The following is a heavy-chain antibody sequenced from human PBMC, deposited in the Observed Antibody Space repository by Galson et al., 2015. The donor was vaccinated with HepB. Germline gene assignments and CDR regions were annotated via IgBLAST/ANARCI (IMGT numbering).Heavy chain of an antibody. V-gene: IGHV1-18*01. D-gene: IGHD5-12*01. Sequence: SVKVSCKASGYTFTNYGISWVRRAPGQGLEWLGWISAYNGDTNYAQKLQGRVTMTTDTSTTTAYMELRSLRSDDTAVYYCARDPGGHDSLDYWGQGTLVTVSS. J-gene: IGHJ4*02. CDR1: GYTFTNYG. CDR2: ISAYNGDT. CDR3: ARDPGGHDSLDY.